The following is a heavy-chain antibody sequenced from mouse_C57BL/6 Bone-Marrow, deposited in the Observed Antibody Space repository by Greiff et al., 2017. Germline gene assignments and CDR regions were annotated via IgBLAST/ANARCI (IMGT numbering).Heavy chain of an antibody. CDR1: GYAFTNYL. CDR2: IYPGSGGT. CDR3: ARWFAY. Sequence: QVQLQQSGAELVRPGTSVKVSCKASGYAFTNYLIEWVKQRPGQGLEWIGGIYPGSGGTNYNEKFKGKATLTADKSSSTAYMQLSSLASEDSAVYFCARWFAYWGQGTLVTVSA. J-gene: IGHJ3*01. V-gene: IGHV1-54*01.